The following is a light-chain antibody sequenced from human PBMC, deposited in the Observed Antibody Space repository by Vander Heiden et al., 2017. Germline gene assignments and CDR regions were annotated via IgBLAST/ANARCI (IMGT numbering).Light chain of an antibody. CDR2: EDN. Sequence: NFMLTQPHSVSESPGKTVTISATRSSGSIASNYVQWYQQRPGSSPTTVIYEDNQRPSGVPDRFSGSIDSSSNSASLTISGLKTEDEADYYCQSYDSSREVFGGGTKLTVL. CDR1: SGSIASNY. V-gene: IGLV6-57*01. CDR3: QSYDSSREV. J-gene: IGLJ2*01.